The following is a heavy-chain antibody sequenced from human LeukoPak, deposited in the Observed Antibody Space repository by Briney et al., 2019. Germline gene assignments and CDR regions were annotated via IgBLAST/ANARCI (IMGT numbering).Heavy chain of an antibody. D-gene: IGHD3-9*01. Sequence: SETLSLTCTVSGGSMISYYWTWVRQTPGKGLEWIGYMYDSVRIHYNPSLESRITISLDTSKNQFSLKLSSVTAADTAVYYCARRDILTGYYYAFDIWGQGTMVTVSS. J-gene: IGHJ3*02. CDR1: GGSMISYY. CDR3: ARRDILTGYYYAFDI. V-gene: IGHV4-59*01. CDR2: MYDSVRI.